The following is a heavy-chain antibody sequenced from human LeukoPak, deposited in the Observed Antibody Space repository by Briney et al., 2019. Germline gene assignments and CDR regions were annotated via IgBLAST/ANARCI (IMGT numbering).Heavy chain of an antibody. V-gene: IGHV1-69*05. CDR3: ARDLGS. CDR1: GYTFTNYD. Sequence: ASVKVSCKASGYTFTNYDFNWVRQAPGQGLEWMGGIIPIFGTANYAQKFQGRVTITTDESTSTAYMELSSLRSEDTAVYYCARDLGSWGQGTLVTVSS. CDR2: IIPIFGTA. J-gene: IGHJ4*02.